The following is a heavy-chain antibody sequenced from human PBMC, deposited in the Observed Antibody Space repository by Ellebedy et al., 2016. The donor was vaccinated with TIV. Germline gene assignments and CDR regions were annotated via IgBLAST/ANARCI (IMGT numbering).Heavy chain of an antibody. CDR1: GFTFSSDG. CDR2: IKQDGSEK. D-gene: IGHD3-10*02. CDR3: AGIADVRFDP. V-gene: IGHV3-7*01. J-gene: IGHJ5*02. Sequence: PGGSLRLSCAASGFTFSSDGMSWVRQAPGKGLEWVANIKQDGSEKYYLDSVKGRFTISRDNAKNSLYLQMNSLRAEDTAVYYCAGIADVRFDPWGQGTLVSVSS.